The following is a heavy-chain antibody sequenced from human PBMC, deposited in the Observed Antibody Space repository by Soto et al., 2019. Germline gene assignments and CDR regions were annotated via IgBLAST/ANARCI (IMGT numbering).Heavy chain of an antibody. Sequence: SETLSLTCAVYGGSFSGYYWSWIRQPPGKGLEWIGEINHSGSTNYNPSLKSRVTISVDTSKNQFSLKLSSVTAADTAVYYCARGVPAARYYYYMDVWGKGTTVTVSS. CDR1: GGSFSGYY. D-gene: IGHD2-2*01. CDR2: INHSGST. J-gene: IGHJ6*03. V-gene: IGHV4-34*01. CDR3: ARGVPAARYYYYMDV.